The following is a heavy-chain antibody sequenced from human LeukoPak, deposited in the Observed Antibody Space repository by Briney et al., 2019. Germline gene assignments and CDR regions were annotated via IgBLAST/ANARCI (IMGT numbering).Heavy chain of an antibody. CDR2: IYYSGST. CDR1: GGSISSYY. CDR3: AKTSTTYYYDSSGYYTIYNWFDP. J-gene: IGHJ5*02. Sequence: PSETLSLTCTVSGGSISSYYWSWIRQPPGKGLEWIGYIYYSGSTNYNPSLKSRVTISVDTSKNQFSLKLSSVTAADTAVYYCAKTSTTYYYDSSGYYTIYNWFDPWGQGTLVTVSS. V-gene: IGHV4-59*01. D-gene: IGHD3-22*01.